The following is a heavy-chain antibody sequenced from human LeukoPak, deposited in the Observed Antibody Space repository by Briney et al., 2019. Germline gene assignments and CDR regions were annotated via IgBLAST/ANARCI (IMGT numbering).Heavy chain of an antibody. D-gene: IGHD3-3*01. V-gene: IGHV3-15*01. CDR3: TTGGHEYDFWSGYFYFDY. J-gene: IGHJ4*02. CDR1: GFTFSNAW. Sequence: GGSLRLSCAASGFTFSNAWMSWVRQAPGKGLEWDGRIKSKTDGGTTDYAAPVKGRFTISRDDSKNTLYLQMNSLKTEDTAVYYCTTGGHEYDFWSGYFYFDYWGQGTLVTVSS. CDR2: IKSKTDGGTT.